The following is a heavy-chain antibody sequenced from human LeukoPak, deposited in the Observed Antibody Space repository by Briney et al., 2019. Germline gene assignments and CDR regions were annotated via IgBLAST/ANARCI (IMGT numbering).Heavy chain of an antibody. J-gene: IGHJ4*02. CDR2: IYTSGST. Sequence: SETLSLTCTVSGNSISSGDNYWSWIRQPAGKGLEWIGRIYTSGSTNYNPSLKSRVTISVDTSKNQFSLKLSSVTAADTAVYYCARPSSGYVYYFDYWGQGTLVTVSS. V-gene: IGHV4-61*02. CDR1: GNSISSGDNY. CDR3: ARPSSGYVYYFDY. D-gene: IGHD3-22*01.